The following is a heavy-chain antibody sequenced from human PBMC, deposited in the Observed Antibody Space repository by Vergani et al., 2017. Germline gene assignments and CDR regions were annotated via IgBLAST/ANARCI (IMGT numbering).Heavy chain of an antibody. CDR3: AREFDILAAPTPYDDYYGMDV. J-gene: IGHJ6*02. Sequence: QLQLQESGPGLVKPSETLSLPCTVPGGPISSGGYYWSWIRQNQGKGLEWLGYIYYSGCTYYNPSLQSRVTISVDTSKNQFSLELSSVTAADTAVYYWAREFDILAAPTPYDDYYGMDVWGQGTTVTVSS. V-gene: IGHV4-31*03. D-gene: IGHD3-9*01. CDR2: IYYSGCT. CDR1: GGPISSGGYY.